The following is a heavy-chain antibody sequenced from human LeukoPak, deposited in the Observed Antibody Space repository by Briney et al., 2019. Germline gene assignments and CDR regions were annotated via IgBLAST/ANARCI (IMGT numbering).Heavy chain of an antibody. J-gene: IGHJ4*02. CDR2: MNPNSGNT. D-gene: IGHD2-2*01. CDR3: ARGLRLTVPAALGY. Sequence: ASVKVSCKASGYTFTSYDINWVRQATGQGLEWMGWMNPNSGNTGYAQKFQGRVTITRNTSISTAYMELSSLRSEDTAVYYCARGLRLTVPAALGYWGQGTLVTVSS. V-gene: IGHV1-8*03. CDR1: GYTFTSYD.